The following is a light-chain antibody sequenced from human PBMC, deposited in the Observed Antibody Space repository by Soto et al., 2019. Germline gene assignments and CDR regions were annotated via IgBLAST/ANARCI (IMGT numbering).Light chain of an antibody. V-gene: IGKV1-5*03. CDR3: QQYDTFCT. J-gene: IGKJ1*01. Sequence: IQVTQFPSSLSASVGDRVTITCRASQNINNWLAWYQFKPGKAPRLLIYKASTLETGVPSRFSGSGSGTEFTLTISGLQPDDFATYYCQQYDTFCTFGQGTTVDIE. CDR1: QNINNW. CDR2: KAS.